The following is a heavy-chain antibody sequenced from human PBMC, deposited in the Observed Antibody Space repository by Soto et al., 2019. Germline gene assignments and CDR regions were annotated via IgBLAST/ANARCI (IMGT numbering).Heavy chain of an antibody. V-gene: IGHV1-24*01. CDR2: FDPEDGET. D-gene: IGHD6-13*01. Sequence: ASVKVSCKVSGYTLTELSMHWVRQAPGKGLEWMGGFDPEDGETIYAQKFQGRVTMTEDTSTDTAYMKLSSLRSEDTAVYYCATDLGIAAADYYYYYGMDVWGQGTTVTVSS. CDR1: GYTLTELS. J-gene: IGHJ6*02. CDR3: ATDLGIAAADYYYYYGMDV.